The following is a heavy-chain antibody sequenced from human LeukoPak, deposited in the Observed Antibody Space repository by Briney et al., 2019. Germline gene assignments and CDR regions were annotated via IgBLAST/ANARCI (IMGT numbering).Heavy chain of an antibody. CDR2: INHSGST. D-gene: IGHD3-3*01. V-gene: IGHV4-34*01. J-gene: IGHJ4*02. Sequence: GSLRLSSAASGFTFSSYAMSWVRQPPGKGLEWIGEINHSGSTNYNPSLKSRVTISVDTSKNQFSLKLSSVTAADTAVYYCARGGYDFWSGYFDYWGQGTLVTVSS. CDR3: ARGGYDFWSGYFDY. CDR1: GFTFSSYA.